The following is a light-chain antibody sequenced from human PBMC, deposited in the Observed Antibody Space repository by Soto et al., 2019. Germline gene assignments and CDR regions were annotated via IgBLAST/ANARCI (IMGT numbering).Light chain of an antibody. Sequence: DIQMTQSPSTLSASVGDRVTITCRASQSINSWLAWYQQKPGKAPKLLIYKASSLESGVPSRFSGSGSGTEFTLTISSLPPDDFAAYYCQQDEIYPITFGQGTRLEIK. V-gene: IGKV1-5*03. CDR1: QSINSW. CDR2: KAS. CDR3: QQDEIYPIT. J-gene: IGKJ5*01.